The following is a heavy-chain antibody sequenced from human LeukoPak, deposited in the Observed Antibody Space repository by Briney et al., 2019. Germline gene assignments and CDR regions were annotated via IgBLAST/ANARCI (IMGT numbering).Heavy chain of an antibody. CDR3: AKGGSSWYDGFDI. J-gene: IGHJ3*02. V-gene: IGHV5-51*01. D-gene: IGHD6-13*01. Sequence: GESLKISCKGSGYSFTNYWIGWVRPMPGKGLEWMGIIYPGDSDTRYSPSFQGQVTISADNSISTAYLQWSSLKASDTAIYYCAKGGSSWYDGFDIWGQGTVVTVSS. CDR1: GYSFTNYW. CDR2: IYPGDSDT.